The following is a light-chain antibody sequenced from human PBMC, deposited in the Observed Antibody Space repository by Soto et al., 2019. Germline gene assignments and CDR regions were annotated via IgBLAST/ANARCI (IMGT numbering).Light chain of an antibody. V-gene: IGLV4-69*01. CDR1: SGHSSYA. CDR2: LNSDGSH. J-gene: IGLJ1*01. CDR3: QTWGTGIHV. Sequence: QHVLTQSPSVSASLGASVKLTCTLSSGHSSYAIAWHQQQPEKGPRYLMKLNSDGSHSRGDGIPDRFSGSSSGAERYLTISSLQSEDEADYYCQTWGTGIHVFGTGTKVTVL.